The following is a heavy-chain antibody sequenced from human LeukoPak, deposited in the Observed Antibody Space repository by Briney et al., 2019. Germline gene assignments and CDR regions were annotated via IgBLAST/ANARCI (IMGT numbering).Heavy chain of an antibody. CDR2: ISSSGSTI. J-gene: IGHJ3*02. CDR3: ARQASYDILTGYSPDAFDI. CDR1: GFTFSDYY. D-gene: IGHD3-9*01. Sequence: GGSLRLSCAASGFTFSDYYMSWIRQAPGKGLEWASYISSSGSTIYYADSVKGRFTISRDNAKNSLYLQMNSLRAEDTAVYYCARQASYDILTGYSPDAFDIWGQGTMVTVSS. V-gene: IGHV3-11*04.